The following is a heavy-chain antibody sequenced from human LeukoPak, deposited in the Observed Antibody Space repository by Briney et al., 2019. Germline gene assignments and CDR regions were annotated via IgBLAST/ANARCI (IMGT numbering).Heavy chain of an antibody. CDR3: ANGNRCTSPNCLGYYYFYMDV. J-gene: IGHJ6*03. D-gene: IGHD2-8*01. CDR1: GFTFSSYA. Sequence: GGSLRLSCAASGFTFSSYAMNWVRQAPRRGLEWVTGFSGSGGTTYYADSVKGRFTICRDNSKNTLYLQMNSLRAEDTAVYYCANGNRCTSPNCLGYYYFYMDVWGKGTTVTVSS. V-gene: IGHV3-23*01. CDR2: FSGSGGTT.